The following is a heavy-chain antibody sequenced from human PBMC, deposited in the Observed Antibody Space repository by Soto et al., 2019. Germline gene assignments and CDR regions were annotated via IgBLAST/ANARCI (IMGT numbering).Heavy chain of an antibody. D-gene: IGHD5-18*01. J-gene: IGHJ4*02. Sequence: SETLSLTCAVSGGSISSSNWWSWVRQPPGKGLEWSGEIYHSGCTNYNPSLKSRVTISVDKSKNQFSLKLSSVTAADTAVYYCARSGDTARVHFDYWGQGTLVTVSS. CDR2: IYHSGCT. V-gene: IGHV4-4*02. CDR3: ARSGDTARVHFDY. CDR1: GGSISSSNW.